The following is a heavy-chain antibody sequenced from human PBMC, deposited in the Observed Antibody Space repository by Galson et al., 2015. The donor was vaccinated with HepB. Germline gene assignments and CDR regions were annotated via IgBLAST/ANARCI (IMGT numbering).Heavy chain of an antibody. CDR2: ISYDGSNK. CDR3: AKDPRSGYDYYFDY. J-gene: IGHJ4*02. Sequence: SLRLSCAASGFTFSSYGMHWVRQAPGKGLEWVAVISYDGSNKYYADSVKGRFTISRDNSKNTLHLQMNSLRAEDTAVYYCAKDPRSGYDYYFDYWGQGTLVTVSS. CDR1: GFTFSSYG. V-gene: IGHV3-30*18. D-gene: IGHD5-12*01.